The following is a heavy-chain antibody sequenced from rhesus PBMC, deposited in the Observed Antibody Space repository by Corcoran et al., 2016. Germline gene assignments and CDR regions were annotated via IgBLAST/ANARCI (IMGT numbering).Heavy chain of an antibody. D-gene: IGHD4-29*01. CDR1: GVTFGDSG. V-gene: IGHV3-183*02. CDR2: ISNIANTV. Sequence: DVQLVESGGGLVQPGGSLRLACSAAGVTFGDSGMHWGRQARGKVLEMVSTISNIANTVDYADSVKGRFTVSRDNAKNSLSLQMSSLRAEDTAVYYCSRDDYRSSWGQGVLVTVSS. CDR3: SRDDYRSS. J-gene: IGHJ4*01.